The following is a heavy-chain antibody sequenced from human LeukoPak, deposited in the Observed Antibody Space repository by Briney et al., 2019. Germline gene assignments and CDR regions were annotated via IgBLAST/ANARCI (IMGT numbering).Heavy chain of an antibody. Sequence: SESLSLTCAVSGGSMSSGGYSWSWIRQPPGEGLEWIGYIYHSGSTYYNPSLKSRVTISVDTSKNQFSLKLNSVTATDTAVYYCARHYGPWGQGTLVTVSS. CDR3: ARHYGP. V-gene: IGHV4-30-2*03. CDR1: GGSMSSGGYS. J-gene: IGHJ4*02. D-gene: IGHD3-10*01. CDR2: IYHSGST.